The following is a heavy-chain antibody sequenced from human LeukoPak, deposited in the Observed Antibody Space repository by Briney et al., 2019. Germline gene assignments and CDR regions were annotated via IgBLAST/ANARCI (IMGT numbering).Heavy chain of an antibody. Sequence: SETLSLTCAVSGGSISSHYWSWIRQPPGKGPEWIGHIYYIGSTNYNPSLESRVTISVDTSKNQFSLRLSSVTAADTAVYYCARDPDSRYSSSHDAFDIWGQGTMVTVSS. CDR3: ARDPDSRYSSSHDAFDI. CDR1: GGSISSHY. V-gene: IGHV4-59*11. D-gene: IGHD6-6*01. J-gene: IGHJ3*02. CDR2: IYYIGST.